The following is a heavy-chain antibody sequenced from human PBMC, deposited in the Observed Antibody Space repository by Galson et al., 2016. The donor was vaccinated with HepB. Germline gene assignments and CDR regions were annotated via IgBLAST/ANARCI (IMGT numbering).Heavy chain of an antibody. Sequence: SLRLSCAASGFTFSTYGTHWVRQAPGRGLEWVAVISYDGSNKYYADSVRGRFTISRDNSKNTLYLQMNSLRAEDTAVYYCAKIFCAGACYRPNSYYGMDVWGQGTTVTVSS. V-gene: IGHV3-30*18. CDR3: AKIFCAGACYRPNSYYGMDV. D-gene: IGHD2-21*02. J-gene: IGHJ6*02. CDR2: ISYDGSNK. CDR1: GFTFSTYG.